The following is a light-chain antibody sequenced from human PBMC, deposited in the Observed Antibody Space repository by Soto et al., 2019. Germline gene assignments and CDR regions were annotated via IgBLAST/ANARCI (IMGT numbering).Light chain of an antibody. Sequence: IVMTQCPATLSVSLGQRSTLSCRASQSVXSNLDWYKQQPGQATRILSXGQSTRATGIPARFSGSGSGREFTLTISSLQSEYFAVYYCQQYNNWPTSTFGQGTRLEIK. CDR3: QQYNNWPTST. V-gene: IGKV3-15*01. CDR2: GQS. CDR1: QSVXSN. J-gene: IGKJ5*01.